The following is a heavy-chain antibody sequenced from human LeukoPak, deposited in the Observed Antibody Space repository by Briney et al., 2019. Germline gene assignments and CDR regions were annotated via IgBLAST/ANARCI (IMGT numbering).Heavy chain of an antibody. Sequence: SETLSLTCTVSGGSISSYYWSWIRQPPGEGLEWIGYIYYSGSTYYNPSLKSRVTISVDTSKNQFSLKLSSVTAADTAVYYCARVLSGWMGYYYYYMDVWGKGTTVTVSS. CDR2: IYYSGST. D-gene: IGHD3-3*01. CDR3: ARVLSGWMGYYYYYMDV. V-gene: IGHV4-59*12. CDR1: GGSISSYY. J-gene: IGHJ6*03.